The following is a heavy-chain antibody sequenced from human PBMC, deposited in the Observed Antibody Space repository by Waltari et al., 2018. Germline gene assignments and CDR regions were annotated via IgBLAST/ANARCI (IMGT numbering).Heavy chain of an antibody. V-gene: IGHV3-23*01. J-gene: IGHJ4*02. D-gene: IGHD6-19*01. CDR3: AKDQAEGLVLDGYFDS. CDR2: MSGTGDYT. Sequence: EVQLLESGGDLERPVGSLRISCVGPGATFINSSINRVRQAPGKGLEWDSTMSGTGDYTYYADSVKGRFTISRDNSKNTVFLHMNNLRVEDTAIYFCAKDQAEGLVLDGYFDSWGQGTPVTVSS. CDR1: GATFINSS.